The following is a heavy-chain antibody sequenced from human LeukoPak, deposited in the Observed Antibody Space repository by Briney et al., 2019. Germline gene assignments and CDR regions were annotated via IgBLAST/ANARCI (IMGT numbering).Heavy chain of an antibody. CDR3: ARVPLGSIVGATGFDY. CDR1: GFTFSSYW. V-gene: IGHV3-74*01. CDR2: INSDGSST. D-gene: IGHD1-26*01. Sequence: PGGSLRLSCAASGFTFSSYWMHWVRQAPGKGLVWVSRINSDGSSTSYADSVKGRFTISRDNAKNTLYLQMNSLRAEDTAVYYCARVPLGSIVGATGFDYWGQGTLVTVSS. J-gene: IGHJ4*02.